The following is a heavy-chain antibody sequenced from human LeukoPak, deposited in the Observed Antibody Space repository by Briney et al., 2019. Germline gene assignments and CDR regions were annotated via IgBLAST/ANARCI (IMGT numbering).Heavy chain of an antibody. Sequence: GGSLRLSCAASGFTFSNYAMSWVRQAPGKGLEWVSAVSGSGGSTYYADSVKGRFTISRDNSKNTLYLQMNSLRAEDTAVYYCAKNPGPYYYDSSGLNWFDPWGQGTLVTVSS. CDR3: AKNPGPYYYDSSGLNWFDP. CDR1: GFTFSNYA. D-gene: IGHD3-22*01. J-gene: IGHJ5*02. CDR2: VSGSGGST. V-gene: IGHV3-23*01.